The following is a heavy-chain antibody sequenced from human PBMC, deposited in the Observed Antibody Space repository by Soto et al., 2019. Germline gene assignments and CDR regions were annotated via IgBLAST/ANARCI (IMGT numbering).Heavy chain of an antibody. CDR1: GFTFSSYV. CDR2: ISGSGSGT. V-gene: IGHV3-23*01. CDR3: VKGRSGYDFDC. J-gene: IGHJ4*02. Sequence: EVQLLESGGGLVQPGGSLRLSCAASGFTFSSYVMSWVRQAPGKGLEWVSAISGSGSGTYYADSVKGRFTISRDNSKNTLYVQMNSLRAEDTAVYYCVKGRSGYDFDCWGQGTLVTVSS. D-gene: IGHD5-12*01.